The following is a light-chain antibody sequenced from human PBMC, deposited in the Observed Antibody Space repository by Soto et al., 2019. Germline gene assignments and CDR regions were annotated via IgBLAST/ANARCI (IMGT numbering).Light chain of an antibody. CDR1: QSISSW. CDR2: DAS. Sequence: DIQITPSPSTPFGSAGDRRTHTSRASQSISSWLAWYQPTPGKAPKLLIYDASSLESGVPTRFSGSGSGTEFTLTISSLQPDDFATYYCQQYNSHWTFCQGTKVDIK. CDR3: QQYNSHWT. J-gene: IGKJ1*01. V-gene: IGKV1-5*01.